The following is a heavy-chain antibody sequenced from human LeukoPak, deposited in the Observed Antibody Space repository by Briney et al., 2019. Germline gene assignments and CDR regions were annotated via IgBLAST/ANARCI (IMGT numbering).Heavy chain of an antibody. CDR1: GFTFSSYW. J-gene: IGHJ4*02. Sequence: AGGSLRLSCAASGFTFSSYWMHWVRQAPGKGLVWVSRINTDGSSTSYADSVKGRFTISRDNAKNTLYLQMNSLRAEDTAVYYCARGLHLYPYYFDYWGQGTLVTVSS. CDR2: INTDGSST. V-gene: IGHV3-74*01. D-gene: IGHD3-16*02. CDR3: ARGLHLYPYYFDY.